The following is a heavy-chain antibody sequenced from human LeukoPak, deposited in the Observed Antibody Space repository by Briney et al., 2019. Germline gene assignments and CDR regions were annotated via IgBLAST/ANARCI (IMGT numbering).Heavy chain of an antibody. CDR3: ARDPGDWNWNDETFGY. CDR1: GYTFTGYY. V-gene: IGHV1-2*02. J-gene: IGHJ4*02. CDR2: INPNSGGT. D-gene: IGHD1-1*01. Sequence: GASVKVSCKASGYTFTGYYMHWVRQAPGQGLEWMGWINPNSGGTNYAQRSQGRVTMTRDTSISTAYMELSRLRSDDTAVYYCARDPGDWNWNDETFGYWGQGTLVTVSS.